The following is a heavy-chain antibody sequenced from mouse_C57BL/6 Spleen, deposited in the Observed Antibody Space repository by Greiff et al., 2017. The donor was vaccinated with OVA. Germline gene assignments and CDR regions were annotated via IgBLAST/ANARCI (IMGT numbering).Heavy chain of an antibody. CDR1: GFSFNTYA. CDR2: IRSKSNNYAT. CDR3: VRHEGVGYFDY. Sequence: EVMLVESGGGLVQPKGSLKLSCAASGFSFNTYAMNWVRQAPGKGLEWVARIRSKSNNYATYYADSVKDRFTISRDDSESMLYLQMNNLKTEDTAMYYCVRHEGVGYFDYWGQGTTLTVSS. J-gene: IGHJ2*01. V-gene: IGHV10-1*01.